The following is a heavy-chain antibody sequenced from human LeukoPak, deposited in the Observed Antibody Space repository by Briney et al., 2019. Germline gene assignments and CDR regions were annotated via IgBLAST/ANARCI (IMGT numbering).Heavy chain of an antibody. J-gene: IGHJ4*02. CDR3: AGLVGRYSSGLYYYYFDY. CDR1: GDSINSLDL. V-gene: IGHV4-4*02. Sequence: SGTLSLTCTVSGDSINSLDLWSWVRQPPGKGLEWIGEMYLSGTTHSNPSVKSRVTISIDKSKNQFFLNLSSVTAADTAVYYCAGLVGRYSSGLYYYYFDYWGQGTLVTVSS. CDR2: MYLSGTT. D-gene: IGHD3-22*01.